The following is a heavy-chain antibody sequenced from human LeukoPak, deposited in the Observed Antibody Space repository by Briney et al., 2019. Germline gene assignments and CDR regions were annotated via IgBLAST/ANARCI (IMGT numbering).Heavy chain of an antibody. J-gene: IGHJ4*02. D-gene: IGHD3-22*01. CDR3: AREEYFQDSNGYSYYFHS. V-gene: IGHV4-4*07. Sequence: SETLSLTCTVSGGSIGWDYWSWIRQSAGKGLEWIGRIYKSGSTNYNPSFRRRVTMSVETSKNQFSLHVTSVTAADTAVYYCAREEYFQDSNGYSYYFHSWGQGSLVTVSS. CDR2: IYKSGST. CDR1: GGSIGWDY.